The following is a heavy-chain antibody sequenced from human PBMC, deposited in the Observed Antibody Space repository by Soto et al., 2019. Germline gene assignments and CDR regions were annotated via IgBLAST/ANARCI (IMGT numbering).Heavy chain of an antibody. CDR3: TRSVSNGVDY. CDR1: GYSFTTFD. J-gene: IGHJ4*01. CDR2: VTPVSGYA. V-gene: IGHV1-8*01. Sequence: QVQLVQSGAEVKRPGASVKVSCTPSGYSFTTFDINWVRQAAGQGFEWMGWVTPVSGYARLAQKFQGRNTMARDIALSTVNMEQSSLTVENTGVYYCTRSVSNGVDYLGRENLVTVS. D-gene: IGHD2-8*01.